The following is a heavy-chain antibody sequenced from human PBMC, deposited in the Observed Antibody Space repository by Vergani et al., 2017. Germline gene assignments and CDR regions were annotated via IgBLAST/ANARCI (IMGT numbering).Heavy chain of an antibody. CDR2: ISGQNFRT. Sequence: EVQLVESGGVVVQPGGSLRLSCVASGFTFTAHGLNWVRQAPGKGLEWVSGISGQNFRTHYADSVKGRFTISRDDSKNTVYLQINSLRAEDTAFYYCARGVRVTTKRIYYYMDVWGKGTTVTVSS. J-gene: IGHJ6*03. V-gene: IGHV3-23*04. D-gene: IGHD4-11*01. CDR3: ARGVRVTTKRIYYYMDV. CDR1: GFTFTAHG.